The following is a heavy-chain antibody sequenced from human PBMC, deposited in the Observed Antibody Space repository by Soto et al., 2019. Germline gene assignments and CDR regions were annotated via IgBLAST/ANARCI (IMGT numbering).Heavy chain of an antibody. CDR1: GYSFTSLD. CDR3: AHHTITPATNWFDP. CDR2: MQPSTGRT. J-gene: IGHJ5*02. Sequence: GESLKVSCNASGYSFTSLDINWVRQTAGQGLEWMGWMQPSTGRTGYAQKFQGRLTITKDTSKNQVVLAMTNMDPVDTATYYCAHHTITPATNWFDPWGLGTLVTVSS. V-gene: IGHV1-8*01. D-gene: IGHD2-2*01.